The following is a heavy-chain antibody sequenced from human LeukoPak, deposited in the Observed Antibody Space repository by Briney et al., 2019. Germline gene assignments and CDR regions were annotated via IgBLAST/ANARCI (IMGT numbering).Heavy chain of an antibody. V-gene: IGHV4-39*01. CDR1: GDSVRSSTHH. J-gene: IGHJ4*02. D-gene: IGHD1-26*01. CDR2: IYYSGST. CDR3: ATMYGGTYYVADY. Sequence: SETLSLTCTVSGDSVRSSTHHWGWIRQPPGKGLECIGIIYYSGSTYYDPSLKSRVTISEDTSKNQFSLKLSSVTAADTAVYYCATMYGGTYYVADYWGQGTLVTVSS.